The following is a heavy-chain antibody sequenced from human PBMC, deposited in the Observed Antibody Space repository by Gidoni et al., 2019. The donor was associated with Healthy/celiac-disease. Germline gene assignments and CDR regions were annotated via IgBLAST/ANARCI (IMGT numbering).Heavy chain of an antibody. CDR3: AREDRNQWLVRGYYYGMDV. CDR2: IIPILGIA. V-gene: IGHV1-69*04. Sequence: VQLVQSAAEVKTPGSSVQVSCKASGGPFRSYAISWGRQGTGQGLEWMGRIIPILGIANYAQKSQGRVTITADNSTSTAYMELSSLISEDTAVDYCAREDRNQWLVRGYYYGMDVWGQGTTVTVSS. CDR1: GGPFRSYA. D-gene: IGHD6-19*01. J-gene: IGHJ6*02.